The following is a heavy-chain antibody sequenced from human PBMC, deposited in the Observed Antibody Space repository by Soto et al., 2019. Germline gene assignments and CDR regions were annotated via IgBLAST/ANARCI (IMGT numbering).Heavy chain of an antibody. J-gene: IGHJ6*02. CDR2: IYYSGST. CDR3: ARDRRVVAVADDYYYYGMDV. CDR1: GGSISSGGYY. Sequence: SEILSLTCTVSGGSISSGGYYWSWIRQHPGKGLEWIGYIYYSGSTYYNPSLKSRVTISVDTSKNQFSLKLSSVTAADTAVYYCARDRRVVAVADDYYYYGMDVWGQGTTVTVSS. V-gene: IGHV4-31*03. D-gene: IGHD6-19*01.